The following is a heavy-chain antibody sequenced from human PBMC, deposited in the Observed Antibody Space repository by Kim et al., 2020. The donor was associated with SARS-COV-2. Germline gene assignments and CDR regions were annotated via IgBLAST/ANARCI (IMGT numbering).Heavy chain of an antibody. CDR1: GGTFSSYA. J-gene: IGHJ4*02. V-gene: IGHV1-69*13. Sequence: SVKVSCKASGGTFSSYAISWVRQAPGQGLEWMGGIIPIFGTANYAQKFQGRVTITADESTSTAYMELSSLRSEDTAVYYCARVGSYSGSYYHPDYWGQGTLVTVSS. D-gene: IGHD1-26*01. CDR3: ARVGSYSGSYYHPDY. CDR2: IIPIFGTA.